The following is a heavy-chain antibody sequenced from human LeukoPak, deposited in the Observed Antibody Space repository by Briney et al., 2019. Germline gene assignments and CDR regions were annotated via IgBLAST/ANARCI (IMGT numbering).Heavy chain of an antibody. CDR2: ISGSGGST. D-gene: IGHD2-21*02. Sequence: PGGSLRLSCAASGFTFSSYAMSWVRQAPGKGLEWVSAISGSGGSTYYADSVKGRFTISRDNSKNTLYLQMNSLGAEDTAVYYCAKSSLVVVTAGDYWGQGTLVTVSS. CDR1: GFTFSSYA. V-gene: IGHV3-23*01. CDR3: AKSSLVVVTAGDY. J-gene: IGHJ4*02.